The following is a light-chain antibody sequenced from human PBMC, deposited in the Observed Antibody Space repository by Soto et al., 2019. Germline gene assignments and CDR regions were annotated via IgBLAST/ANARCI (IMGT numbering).Light chain of an antibody. CDR3: HQSYSIPYT. CDR1: QRITTY. CDR2: TSG. J-gene: IGKJ2*01. V-gene: IGKV1-39*01. Sequence: IQMTQSPSSLSASVGDRVTITCRASQRITTYLNWYQQKPGKAPKFLISTSGTLQRGVPSRFSGSGSGTDFTLTITALRPEDFATYFCHQSYSIPYTFGQGTKLEIK.